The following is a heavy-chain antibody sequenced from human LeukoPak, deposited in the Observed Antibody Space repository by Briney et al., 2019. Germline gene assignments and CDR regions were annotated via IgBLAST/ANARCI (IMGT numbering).Heavy chain of an antibody. CDR1: GYTFTGYY. D-gene: IGHD3-22*01. CDR3: ARGEGYYYDSSGYYLFDY. J-gene: IGHJ4*02. Sequence: GASVKVSCRASGYTFTGYYMHWVRQAPGQGLEWMGRINPNSGGTNYAQEFQGRDTMTRDTSISTAYMELSRLRSDDTAVYYCARGEGYYYDSSGYYLFDYWGQGTLVTVSS. V-gene: IGHV1-2*06. CDR2: INPNSGGT.